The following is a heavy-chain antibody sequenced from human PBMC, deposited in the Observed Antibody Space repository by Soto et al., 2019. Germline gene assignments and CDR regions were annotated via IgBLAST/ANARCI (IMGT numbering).Heavy chain of an antibody. CDR3: AKLWGTSTYDSSGYPIDY. CDR1: GFTFSSYG. Sequence: PGGSLRLSCAASGFTFSSYGMHWVRQAPGKGLEWVAVISYDGSNKYYADSVKGRFTISRDNSKNTLYLQMNSLRAEDTAVYYCAKLWGTSTYDSSGYPIDYWGQGTLATVSS. D-gene: IGHD3-22*01. CDR2: ISYDGSNK. J-gene: IGHJ4*02. V-gene: IGHV3-30*18.